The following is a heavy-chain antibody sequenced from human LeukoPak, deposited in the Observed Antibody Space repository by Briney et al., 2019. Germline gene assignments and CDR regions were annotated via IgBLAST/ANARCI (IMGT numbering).Heavy chain of an antibody. V-gene: IGHV4-61*02. CDR2: VYSSGNT. CDR1: GGSISSSTYY. Sequence: PSETLSLTCTVSGGSISSSTYYWSWIRQPAGKTLEWIGRVYSSGNTNYNPALKSRVTISVDTSKNQFSLRLDSVTAADTAVYYCARDRGAGYYFDYWGQGTLVTVSS. J-gene: IGHJ4*02. CDR3: ARDRGAGYYFDY. D-gene: IGHD1-26*01.